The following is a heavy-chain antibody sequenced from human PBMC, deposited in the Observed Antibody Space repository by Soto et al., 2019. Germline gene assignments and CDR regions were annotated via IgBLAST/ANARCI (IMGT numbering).Heavy chain of an antibody. J-gene: IGHJ4*01. V-gene: IGHV4-59*11. CDR3: TRANSYSEY. CDR2: IYYNGNT. D-gene: IGHD7-27*01. Sequence: QVQLQESGPGLVKPSETLSLACTVSGGSISNHYWSWIRQPPGKGLEWIGYIYYNGNTNYNPSLKSRVTMSVDTSKNQSSLKLSSVTAADTPVYYCTRANSYSEYWGQGTLVTVSS. CDR1: GGSISNHY.